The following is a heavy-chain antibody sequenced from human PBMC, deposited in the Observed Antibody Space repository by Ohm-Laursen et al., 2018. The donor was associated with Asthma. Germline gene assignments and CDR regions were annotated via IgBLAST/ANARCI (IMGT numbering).Heavy chain of an antibody. CDR1: GYTFTTYP. J-gene: IGHJ4*02. Sequence: GASVKVSCKASGYTFTTYPLHWVRQAPGRGLEYMGWINTNTGNPTYAQGFTGRFLFSLDTSVSTAYLQISSLKAEDTAVYYCARVKAPWQWLTDYWGQGTLVTVSS. CDR2: INTNTGNP. CDR3: ARVKAPWQWLTDY. D-gene: IGHD6-19*01. V-gene: IGHV7-4-1*02.